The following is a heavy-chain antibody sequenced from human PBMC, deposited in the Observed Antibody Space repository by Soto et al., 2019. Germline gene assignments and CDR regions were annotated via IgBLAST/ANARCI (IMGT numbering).Heavy chain of an antibody. V-gene: IGHV1-46*03. CDR2: INPTGGDT. CDR3: ARERGNDAFDL. Sequence: ASVKVSCKASEYTFTSLYMHWVRQAPGQGLEWMGIINPTGGDTTYAQKFQGRVTMTRDTSTSTVYMELSSLRSEDTAVYYCARERGNDAFDLWGQGTMVTVSS. J-gene: IGHJ3*01. D-gene: IGHD3-16*01. CDR1: EYTFTSLY.